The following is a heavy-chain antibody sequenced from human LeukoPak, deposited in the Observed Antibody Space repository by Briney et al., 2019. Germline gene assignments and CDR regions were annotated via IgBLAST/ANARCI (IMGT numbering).Heavy chain of an antibody. J-gene: IGHJ5*02. V-gene: IGHV3-74*01. CDR3: TRDRLGFDP. CDR1: GFTFSNYW. Sequence: GGSLTLSCAASGFTFSNYWMHWVRQVPGKGPAWVSRIDSDGVTTSYADSVKGRFTISRDNAKNTLYLQMNSLRVEDTAVYYCTRDRLGFDPWGQGTLVTVSS. CDR2: IDSDGVTT.